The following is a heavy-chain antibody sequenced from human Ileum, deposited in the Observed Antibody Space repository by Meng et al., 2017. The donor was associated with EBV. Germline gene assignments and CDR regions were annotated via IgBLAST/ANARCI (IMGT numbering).Heavy chain of an antibody. Sequence: QGRGPGWGKPSETLPPTCTVSGPAVDSGSSHWSGGRHPPGKGLGCMGYTYNGWSTYYTPSPKGRVSMSGDTSKNQFSLTLGPVTAADTAVYYCNAYTAGGGGLGSWGQGTLVTVSS. D-gene: IGHD3-16*01. CDR1: GPAVDSGSSH. V-gene: IGHV4-30-4*01. CDR2: TYNGWST. J-gene: IGHJ5*02. CDR3: NAYTAGGGGLGS.